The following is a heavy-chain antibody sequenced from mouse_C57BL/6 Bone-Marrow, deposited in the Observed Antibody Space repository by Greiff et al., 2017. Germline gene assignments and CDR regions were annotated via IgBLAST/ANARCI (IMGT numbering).Heavy chain of an antibody. D-gene: IGHD1-1*01. V-gene: IGHV14-1*01. CDR2: IDPEDGDT. J-gene: IGHJ4*01. CDR1: GFNIKDYY. CDR3: TTYYYGSSVYYYAMDY. Sequence: VQLQQSGAELVRPGASVKLSCTASGFNIKDYYMHWVKQRPEQGLEWIGRIDPEDGDTEYAPKFQGKATMTADTSSNTAYLQLSSLTSEDTAVYYCTTYYYGSSVYYYAMDYWGQGTSVTVSS.